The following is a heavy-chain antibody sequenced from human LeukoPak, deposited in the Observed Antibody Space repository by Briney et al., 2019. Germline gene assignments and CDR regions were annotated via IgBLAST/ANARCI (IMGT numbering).Heavy chain of an antibody. CDR2: VYYTGST. CDR3: ARAYGGYYDSSGYYNNWFDL. D-gene: IGHD3-22*01. V-gene: IGHV4-59*12. Sequence: PSETLSLTCTVSGGSISSYYWSWVRQPPGGGVEWFGYVYYTGSTNYNPSLNSRVTISVDRSKIQFSLKLSSVTAADTPVYYCARAYGGYYDSSGYYNNWFDLWGQGTLVTVSS. J-gene: IGHJ5*02. CDR1: GGSISSYY.